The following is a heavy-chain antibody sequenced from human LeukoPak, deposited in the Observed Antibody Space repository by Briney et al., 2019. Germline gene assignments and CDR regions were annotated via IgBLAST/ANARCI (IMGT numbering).Heavy chain of an antibody. CDR3: ARRAGTAVITYYFDY. Sequence: SGTLSLTCAVSGGSISSTNWWSWVRQPPEKGLEWIGEIYHSGSINYNPSFKSRVTISVDKSKNQISLDLSSVTAADTAVYYCARRAGTAVITYYFDYWGQGTLVTVSS. CDR2: IYHSGSI. CDR1: GGSISSTNW. V-gene: IGHV4-4*02. D-gene: IGHD4-11*01. J-gene: IGHJ4*02.